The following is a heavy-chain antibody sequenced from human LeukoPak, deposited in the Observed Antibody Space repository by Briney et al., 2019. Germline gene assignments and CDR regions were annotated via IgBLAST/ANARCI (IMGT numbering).Heavy chain of an antibody. CDR3: PRDESGIAAGGKLSSRGPYFYKLLPRFDF. J-gene: IGHJ4*02. CDR1: SGSVSTSSYC. Sequence: SETLSLTCAVSSGSVSTSSYCWAWIRQPPGKGLEWIESICYRGSTYYRPSLRSRLTLSIDTHKRQFSLEVRSVTAADTAVYHCPRDESGIAAGGKLSSRGPYFYKLLPRFDFWGQGALVIVSS. V-gene: IGHV4-39*02. CDR2: ICYRGST. D-gene: IGHD6-13*01.